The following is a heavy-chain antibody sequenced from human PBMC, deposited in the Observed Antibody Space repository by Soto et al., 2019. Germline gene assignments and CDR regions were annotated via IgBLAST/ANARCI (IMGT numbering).Heavy chain of an antibody. V-gene: IGHV3-53*02. CDR3: ASGIAAAGVYYYYYGMDV. CDR1: GFTVSSNY. J-gene: IGHJ6*02. D-gene: IGHD6-13*01. CDR2: IYSGGST. Sequence: EVQLVETGGGLIQPGGSLRLSCAASGFTVSSNYMSWVRQAPGKGLEWVSVIYSGGSTYYADSVKGRFTISRDNSKNTLYLQMNSLRPEDTAVYYCASGIAAAGVYYYYYGMDVWGQGTTVTVSS.